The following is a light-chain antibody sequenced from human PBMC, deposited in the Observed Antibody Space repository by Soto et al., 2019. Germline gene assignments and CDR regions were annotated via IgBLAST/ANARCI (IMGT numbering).Light chain of an antibody. Sequence: EMVMTQSPATLYVSPGESATLSCRASQSVGSNLAWYQQKPGQAPRLPIYGASTRATGIPARFSGSGSGTEFTLTISSLQSEDFAIYYCQQYDIWPPYTFGQGTKVDI. CDR2: GAS. V-gene: IGKV3-15*01. CDR1: QSVGSN. J-gene: IGKJ2*01. CDR3: QQYDIWPPYT.